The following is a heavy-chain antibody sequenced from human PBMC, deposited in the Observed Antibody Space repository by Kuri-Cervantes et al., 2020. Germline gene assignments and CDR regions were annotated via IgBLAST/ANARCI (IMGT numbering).Heavy chain of an antibody. D-gene: IGHD4-17*01. CDR1: GGSISSYY. CDR2: IYYSGST. V-gene: IGHV4-59*01. CDR3: ARDAGGGTTSYYYYYYGMDV. J-gene: IGHJ6*02. Sequence: ESLKISCTVSGGSISSYYWSWIRQPPGKGLEWIGYIYYSGSTNYNPSLKSRVTISVDTSKNQFSLKLSSVTAADTAVYYCARDAGGGTTSYYYYYYGMDVWGQGTTVTVSS.